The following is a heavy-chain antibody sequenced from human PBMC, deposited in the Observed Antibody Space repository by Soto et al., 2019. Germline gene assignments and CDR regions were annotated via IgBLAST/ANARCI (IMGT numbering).Heavy chain of an antibody. CDR1: GDSVSSNSAA. J-gene: IGHJ4*02. V-gene: IGHV6-1*01. CDR3: SRDPLGDGYNDY. Sequence: SQTRSLTCAISGDSVSSNSAAWTWIRQSPSRGLEWLGRTYYRSKWYNNYAVSVKSRITINPDTSKNQFSLQLNSVTPGDTAVYYCSRDPLGDGYNDYWGQGTLVTASS. D-gene: IGHD5-12*01. CDR2: TYYRSKWYN.